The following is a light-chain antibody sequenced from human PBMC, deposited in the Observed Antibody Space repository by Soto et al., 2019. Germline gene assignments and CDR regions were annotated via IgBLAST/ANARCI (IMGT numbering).Light chain of an antibody. CDR1: SSDVGGYNY. V-gene: IGLV2-14*03. CDR2: DVS. Sequence: QSVLTQPASVSGSPGQSITISCTGTSSDVGGYNYVSWYQQHPGKVPRLMIYDVSNRPSGVSNRFSGSKSGNTASLTISGLQAEDEADYYCSSYTSSNTSIFGGGTKLTVL. J-gene: IGLJ2*01. CDR3: SSYTSSNTSI.